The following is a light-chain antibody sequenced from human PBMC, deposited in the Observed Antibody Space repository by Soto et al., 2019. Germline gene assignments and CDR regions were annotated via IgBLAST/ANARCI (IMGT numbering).Light chain of an antibody. CDR2: GNS. J-gene: IGLJ1*01. CDR1: SSNIGAGYD. CDR3: QSYDSSLSGMYV. V-gene: IGLV1-40*01. Sequence: QSVLTQPPSVSGAPGQRVTISCTGSSSNIGAGYDVHWYQQLPGTAPKLLIYGNSNRPSGVPDRFSGYKSGTSASLAITGLQEDDEADYCFQSYDSSLSGMYVFGTGTKLTVL.